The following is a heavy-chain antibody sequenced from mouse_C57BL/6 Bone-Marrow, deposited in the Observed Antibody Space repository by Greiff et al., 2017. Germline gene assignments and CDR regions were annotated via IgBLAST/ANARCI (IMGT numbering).Heavy chain of an antibody. CDR1: GYTFTSYW. V-gene: IGHV1-55*01. CDR2: IYPGSGST. Sequence: QVQLKESGAELVKPGASVKMSCKASGYTFTSYWITWVKQRPGQGLEWIGDIYPGSGSTNYNEKFKSKATLTVDTSSSTAYMQLSSLTSEDSAVYYCATYGRYAMDYWGQGTSVTVSS. D-gene: IGHD1-1*01. J-gene: IGHJ4*01. CDR3: ATYGRYAMDY.